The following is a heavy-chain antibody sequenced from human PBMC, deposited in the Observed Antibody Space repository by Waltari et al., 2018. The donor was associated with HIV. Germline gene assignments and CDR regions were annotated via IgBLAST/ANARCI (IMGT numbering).Heavy chain of an antibody. V-gene: IGHV4-34*01. Sequence: QVQLQQWGAGLLKPSETLSLTCAVYGESFSNYYWSWIRQPPGKGREWIGEINHSGSTNYHPSLRSRVTRSVDTSKNQFSLKLSSVTAADTAVYYCARGSPYVWGSYRPFDYWGQGTLVTVSS. J-gene: IGHJ4*02. D-gene: IGHD3-16*02. CDR3: ARGSPYVWGSYRPFDY. CDR2: INHSGST. CDR1: GESFSNYY.